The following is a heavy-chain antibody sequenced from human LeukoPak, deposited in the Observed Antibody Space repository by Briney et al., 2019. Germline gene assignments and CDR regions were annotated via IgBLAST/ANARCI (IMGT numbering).Heavy chain of an antibody. CDR1: GFSFSSFW. CDR2: INSDGRTT. Sequence: HAGGSLRLSCAASGFSFSSFWMHWVRQVPGKGLLWVSGINSDGRTTGYADSVKGRFTISRDNAKNTVDLQMNSLRAEDTAVYYCARDLGQYYDTSDNWFDPWGQGTLVTVSS. V-gene: IGHV3-74*01. J-gene: IGHJ5*02. CDR3: ARDLGQYYDTSDNWFDP. D-gene: IGHD3-22*01.